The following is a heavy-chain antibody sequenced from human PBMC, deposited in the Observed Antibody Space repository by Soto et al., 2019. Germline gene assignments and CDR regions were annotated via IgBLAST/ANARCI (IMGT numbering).Heavy chain of an antibody. CDR3: ASSGIVGREVNTWFDP. CDR2: ISYRGGT. D-gene: IGHD3-22*01. CDR1: AGSITTSY. J-gene: IGHJ5*02. V-gene: IGHV4-59*01. Sequence: KTSETLSLTCTVSAGSITTSYWSWIRQPLGKALEWIGYISYRGGTNYNPSLKSRLTISIDTSKSQISLKLTSMTTADTAVYYCASSGIVGREVNTWFDPWGQGTLVTVSS.